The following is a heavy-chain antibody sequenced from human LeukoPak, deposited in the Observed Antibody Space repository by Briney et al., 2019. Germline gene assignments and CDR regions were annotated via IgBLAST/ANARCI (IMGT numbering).Heavy chain of an antibody. CDR2: IYYSGST. J-gene: IGHJ6*02. CDR1: VGSISSYY. Sequence: PSETLSLTCTVSVGSISSYYWSWIRQPPGKGREWIGYIYYSGSTNYNPSLKSRVTISVDTSKNQFSLKLSSVTAADTAVYYCARDLTTVTPARGWDYGMDVWGQGTTVTVSS. V-gene: IGHV4-59*01. D-gene: IGHD4-17*01. CDR3: ARDLTTVTPARGWDYGMDV.